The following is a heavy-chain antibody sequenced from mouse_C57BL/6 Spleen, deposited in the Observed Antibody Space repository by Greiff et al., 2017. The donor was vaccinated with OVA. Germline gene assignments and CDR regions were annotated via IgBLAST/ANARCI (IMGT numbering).Heavy chain of an antibody. Sequence: VQLQQSDAELVKPGASVKISCKVSGYTFTDHTLHWMKQRPEQGLEWIGYIYPRDGSTKYNEKFKGKATLTADKSSSTAFMQLNSLSSEDSAVYSCARGYDGYHFDYWGQGTTLTVSS. D-gene: IGHD2-3*01. J-gene: IGHJ2*01. CDR3: ARGYDGYHFDY. CDR1: GYTFTDHT. CDR2: IYPRDGST. V-gene: IGHV1-78*01.